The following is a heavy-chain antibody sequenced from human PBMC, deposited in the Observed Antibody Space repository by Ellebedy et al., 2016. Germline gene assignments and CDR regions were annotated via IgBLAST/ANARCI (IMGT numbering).Heavy chain of an antibody. CDR1: GGSFSGYY. J-gene: IGHJ6*02. V-gene: IGHV4-34*01. CDR2: INHSGST. CDR3: ARARPRVDYYYGMDV. Sequence: SETLSLTCAVYGGSFSGYYWSWIRQPPGKGLEWIGEINHSGSTNYNPSLKSRVTISVDTSKNQFSLKLSSVTAADTAVYYCARARPRVDYYYGMDVWGQGTTVTVSS.